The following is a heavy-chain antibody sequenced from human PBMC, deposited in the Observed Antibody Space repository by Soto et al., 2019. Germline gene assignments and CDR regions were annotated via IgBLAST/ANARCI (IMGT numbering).Heavy chain of an antibody. V-gene: IGHV5-51*01. D-gene: IGHD6-13*01. CDR2: IYPGDSDT. CDR3: ARTAAAGKYYYGMDV. CDR1: GGMSTPGS. Sequence: GEALKDSSKGSGGMSTPGSNVGGRQMPEKSLELMGIIYPGDSDTRYSPSFQGQVTISADKSISTAYLQWSSLKASDTAMYYCARTAAAGKYYYGMDVWRQGTTVTVSS. J-gene: IGHJ6*02.